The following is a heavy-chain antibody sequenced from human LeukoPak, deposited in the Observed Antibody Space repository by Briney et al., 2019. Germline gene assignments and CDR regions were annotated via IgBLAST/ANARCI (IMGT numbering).Heavy chain of an antibody. CDR1: VGSMSSHF. J-gene: IGHJ5*02. CDR2: IDYSGST. D-gene: IGHD2-2*01. CDR3: ARDFLECSRASCLNWFDP. V-gene: IGHV4-59*11. Sequence: SETLSLPCTVSVGSMSSHFWTWLRQPPGEGLEWVGYIDYSGSTNYNPSLTSRVTISVDPYKNQFSLRLSSVTAADTGVYFCARDFLECSRASCLNWFDPWGQGTLVTVSS.